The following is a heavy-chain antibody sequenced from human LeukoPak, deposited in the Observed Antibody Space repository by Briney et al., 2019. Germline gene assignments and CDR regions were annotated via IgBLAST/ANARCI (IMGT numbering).Heavy chain of an antibody. J-gene: IGHJ4*02. CDR1: GFIFSSYG. CDR3: ARGRYYDILTGYQAFDY. V-gene: IGHV3-30*03. Sequence: AGGSLRLSCAASGFIFSSYGMHWVRQAPGKGLEWVAVISYDGGNKYYADSVKGRFTISRDNSKNTLYLQMNSLRAGDTAVYYCARGRYYDILTGYQAFDYWGQGTLVTVSS. CDR2: ISYDGGNK. D-gene: IGHD3-9*01.